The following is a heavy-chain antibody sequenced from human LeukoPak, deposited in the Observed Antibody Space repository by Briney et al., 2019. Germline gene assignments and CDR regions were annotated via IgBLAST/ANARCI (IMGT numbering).Heavy chain of an antibody. Sequence: ASVKVSCKASGYTFTSYGISWVRQAPGQGLEWMGWISAYNGNTNYAQKLQGRVTMTTDTSTSTAYMKLRSLRSDDTAVYYCAIVTYYYDSSGYLDYWGQGTLVTVSS. V-gene: IGHV1-18*01. D-gene: IGHD3-22*01. CDR3: AIVTYYYDSSGYLDY. J-gene: IGHJ4*02. CDR2: ISAYNGNT. CDR1: GYTFTSYG.